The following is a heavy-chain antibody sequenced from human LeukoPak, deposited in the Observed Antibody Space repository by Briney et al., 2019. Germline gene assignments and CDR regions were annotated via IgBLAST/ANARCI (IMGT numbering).Heavy chain of an antibody. Sequence: GESLKISCKGSGDSFTTYWIGWVRQKPGKGLEWMGIIYPGDSDTRYSPSFQGQVTISADKSINTAYLQWSSLKASDTAMYYCARQTCSGGSCYSGVGWFDPWGQGTLVTVSS. V-gene: IGHV5-51*01. CDR3: ARQTCSGGSCYSGVGWFDP. J-gene: IGHJ5*02. D-gene: IGHD2-15*01. CDR1: GDSFTTYW. CDR2: IYPGDSDT.